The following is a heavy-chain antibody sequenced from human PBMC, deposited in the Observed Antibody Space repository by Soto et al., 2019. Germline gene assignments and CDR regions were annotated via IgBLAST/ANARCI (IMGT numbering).Heavy chain of an antibody. D-gene: IGHD1-26*01. Sequence: PGGSMRLAGAASGFTCSSHATNWVRQAPGKRLAWFSYISGSSDIICYAFSVKGRFTISRDNAKNSLYLPMNSLRTEDTAVYYCSKDLGSYLSPAVDDGGLGALVTVSS. V-gene: IGHV3-48*04. CDR2: ISGSSDII. J-gene: IGHJ4*02. CDR1: GFTCSSHA. CDR3: SKDLGSYLSPAVDD.